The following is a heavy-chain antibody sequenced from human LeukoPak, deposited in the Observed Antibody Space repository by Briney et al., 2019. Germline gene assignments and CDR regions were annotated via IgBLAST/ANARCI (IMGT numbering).Heavy chain of an antibody. D-gene: IGHD2-8*01. V-gene: IGHV1-46*01. CDR2: INPSGGST. CDR1: GYTFTSYY. Sequence: GASVKVSCKASGYTFTSYYMHWVRQAPGQGLEWMGIINPSGGSTSYAQKFQGRVTMTRDTSTSTVYMELSSLRSEDTAVYYCARDPRWACTNGVCYQGPFDYWGQGTLVTVSS. J-gene: IGHJ4*02. CDR3: ARDPRWACTNGVCYQGPFDY.